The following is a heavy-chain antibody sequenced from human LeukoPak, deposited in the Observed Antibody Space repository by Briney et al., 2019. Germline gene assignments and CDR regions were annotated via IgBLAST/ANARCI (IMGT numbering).Heavy chain of an antibody. D-gene: IGHD5-18*01. J-gene: IGHJ4*02. CDR3: ARRQTYSYGLDY. CDR1: GYSFGSSW. Sequence: GESLKISCKGSGYSFGSSWIAWVRQLPGKGLEWMGIIYPGDSDTRYSPSFQGQVTISADNSIGTAYLQWSSLKTSDTAIYYCARRQTYSYGLDYWGQGTLVTVSS. V-gene: IGHV5-51*01. CDR2: IYPGDSDT.